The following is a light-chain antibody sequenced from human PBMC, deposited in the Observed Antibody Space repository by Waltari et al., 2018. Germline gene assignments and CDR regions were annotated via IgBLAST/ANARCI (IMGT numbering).Light chain of an antibody. Sequence: EIVLTQSPGTRSLSPGERATLSCRASQSVSSSYLAWYQQKPGQAPRLLIYGASSRATGIPDRFSGSGSGTDFTLTISRLEPEDFAVYYCHQYGSSLLTFGPGTKVDIK. CDR2: GAS. J-gene: IGKJ3*01. CDR3: HQYGSSLLT. CDR1: QSVSSSY. V-gene: IGKV3-20*01.